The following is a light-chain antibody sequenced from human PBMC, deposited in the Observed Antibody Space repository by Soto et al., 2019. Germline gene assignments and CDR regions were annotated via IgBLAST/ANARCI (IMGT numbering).Light chain of an antibody. CDR3: QQYGRP. CDR1: QSVSSY. CDR2: DAS. Sequence: VFTVSPSTLSMSKGERPTLSCRASQSVSSYLAWYQQKAGQAPRLLIYDASNRATGILARFSGSGPGTDFTLTISRLEPEDFAVYYCQQYGRPFGQGTKVDIK. J-gene: IGKJ1*01. V-gene: IGKV3-11*01.